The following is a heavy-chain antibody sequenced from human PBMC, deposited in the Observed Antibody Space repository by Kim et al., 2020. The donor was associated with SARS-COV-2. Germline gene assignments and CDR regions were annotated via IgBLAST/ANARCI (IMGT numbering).Heavy chain of an antibody. CDR1: GFTFRNTY. CDR3: ACAGSYYSSGHYFDFPFD. V-gene: IGHV3-66*01. D-gene: IGHD3-22*01. J-gene: IGHJ4*01. CDR2: IFSDART. Sequence: GGSLRLSCAPSGFTFRNTYLSWVRQAPGKGLEWVARIFSDARTFSADSVTGRFTVFTVNSKDTLYLQLIRLGAVDTAVYVCACAGSYYSSGHYFDFPFD.